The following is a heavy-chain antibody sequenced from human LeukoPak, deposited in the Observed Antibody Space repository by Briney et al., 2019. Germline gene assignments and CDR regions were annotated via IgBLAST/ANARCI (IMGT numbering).Heavy chain of an antibody. CDR2: ISSSSTI. CDR3: ARGDYYYMDV. Sequence: GGSLRLSCAASGFTFSSYSMNWVRQAPGKGLEWVSYISSSSTIYYADSVKGRFTISRDNAKNSLYLQMNSLRDEDTAVYYCARGDYYYMDVRGKGTTVTVSS. J-gene: IGHJ6*03. D-gene: IGHD3-16*01. V-gene: IGHV3-48*02. CDR1: GFTFSSYS.